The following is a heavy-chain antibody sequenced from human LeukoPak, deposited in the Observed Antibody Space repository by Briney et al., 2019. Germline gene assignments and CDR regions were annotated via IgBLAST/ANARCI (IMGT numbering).Heavy chain of an antibody. D-gene: IGHD3-10*01. CDR1: GFTFSSYE. CDR2: ISSSGNTI. CDR3: VRQYYYGSGSYLWAPDY. J-gene: IGHJ4*02. V-gene: IGHV3-48*03. Sequence: PGGSLRLSCAVSGFTFSSYEMNWVRQAPGKGLEWVSYISSSGNTIYYADSVKGRFTSPRDNVKNSLYLQMNSLRAEDTAVYYCVRQYYYGSGSYLWAPDYWGQGILVTVSS.